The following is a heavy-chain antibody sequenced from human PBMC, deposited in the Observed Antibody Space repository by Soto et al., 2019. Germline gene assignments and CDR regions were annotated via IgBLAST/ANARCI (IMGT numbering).Heavy chain of an antibody. CDR1: GGSFSGYY. CDR2: INHSGST. J-gene: IGHJ6*02. CDR3: AITGDYKPYYYYGMDV. D-gene: IGHD4-17*01. Sequence: PSETLSLTCAVYGGSFSGYYWSWIRQPPGKGLEWIGEINHSGSTNYNPSLKSRVTISVDTSKNQFSLKLSSVTAADTAVYYCAITGDYKPYYYYGMDVWGQGTTVTVSS. V-gene: IGHV4-34*01.